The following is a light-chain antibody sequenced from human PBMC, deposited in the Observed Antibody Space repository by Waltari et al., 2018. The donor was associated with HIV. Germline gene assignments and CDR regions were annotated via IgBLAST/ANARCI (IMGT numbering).Light chain of an antibody. Sequence: QAGLTQPPPVSKGFRQTATLTCTGDSNNVGNPGQTWLQQPQAHPPKLLFYKNNNRPSGISERFSASKSGNTASLTITGLQPEDEADYFCSAWDRSLSAVIFGGGTTLIVL. CDR3: SAWDRSLSAVI. CDR1: SNNVGNPG. V-gene: IGLV10-54*04. J-gene: IGLJ2*01. CDR2: KNN.